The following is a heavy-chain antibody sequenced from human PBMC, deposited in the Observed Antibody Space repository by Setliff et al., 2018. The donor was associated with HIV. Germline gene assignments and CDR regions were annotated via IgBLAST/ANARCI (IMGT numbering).Heavy chain of an antibody. D-gene: IGHD3-10*01. CDR3: ARGKGSSGYYYYYGMDV. V-gene: IGHV1-3*01. CDR2: LNAGYGNT. CDR1: GYTFSNHT. J-gene: IGHJ6*02. Sequence: ASVKVSCKASGYTFSNHTIHWVRQAPGKRPEWMGWLNAGYGNTKYSQKFQGRVTITRDISASTAYMDLSSLTSEDTAVYYCARGKGSSGYYYYYGMDVWGQGTTVTVSS.